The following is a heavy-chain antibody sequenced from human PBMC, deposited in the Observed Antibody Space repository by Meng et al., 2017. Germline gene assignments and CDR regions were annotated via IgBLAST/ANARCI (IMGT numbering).Heavy chain of an antibody. V-gene: IGHV1-46*01. CDR2: INPSGGST. D-gene: IGHD5-18*01. CDR1: GYTFTSYY. CDR3: ARDLGIQLWFTSTIAADY. Sequence: ASVKVSCKASGYTFTSYYVHWVRQAPGQGLEWMGIINPSGGSTSYAQKFQGRVTMTRDTSTSTVYMELSSLRSEDTAVYYCARDLGIQLWFTSTIAADYWGQGTLVTVSS. J-gene: IGHJ4*02.